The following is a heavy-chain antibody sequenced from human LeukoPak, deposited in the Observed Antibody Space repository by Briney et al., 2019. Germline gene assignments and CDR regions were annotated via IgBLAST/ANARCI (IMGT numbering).Heavy chain of an antibody. CDR3: ARLGARQVLDY. CDR2: IKQDGGEK. D-gene: IGHD4-17*01. Sequence: GGSLRLSCTASGFTFSSYWMSWVRQAPGKGLEWVANIKQDGGEKYYVDSVKGRFTISRDNAKNSLYLQMNSLRAEDRGVYNCARLGARQVLDYWGQGTLVTVSS. V-gene: IGHV3-7*01. J-gene: IGHJ4*02. CDR1: GFTFSSYW.